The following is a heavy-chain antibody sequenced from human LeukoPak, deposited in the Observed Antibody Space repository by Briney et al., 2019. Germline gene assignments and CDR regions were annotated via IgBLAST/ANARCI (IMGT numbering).Heavy chain of an antibody. Sequence: PGGSLRLSCAASGFTVSSNYMTWVRQAPGKGLEWVSTIIGSGGTTFYADSVKGRFTISRDNSKNTVSLQMTSLRVEDTAVYYCAKERWIGWFDPWGQGTLVTVSS. J-gene: IGHJ5*02. CDR2: IIGSGGTT. CDR1: GFTVSSNY. V-gene: IGHV3-23*01. CDR3: AKERWIGWFDP. D-gene: IGHD2-2*03.